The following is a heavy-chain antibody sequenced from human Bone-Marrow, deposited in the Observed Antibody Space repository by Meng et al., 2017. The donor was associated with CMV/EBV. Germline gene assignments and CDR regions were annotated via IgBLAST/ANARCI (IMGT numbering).Heavy chain of an antibody. CDR3: AKAPPGVLRFLEADY. J-gene: IGHJ4*02. Sequence: GESLKISCAASGFTFSSYAMSWVRQAPGKGLEWVSAISGSGGSTYYADSVKGRFTISRDNSKNTLYLQMNSLRAEDTAVYYCAKAPPGVLRFLEADYWGQGTLVIVSS. CDR1: GFTFSSYA. V-gene: IGHV3-23*01. CDR2: ISGSGGST. D-gene: IGHD3-3*01.